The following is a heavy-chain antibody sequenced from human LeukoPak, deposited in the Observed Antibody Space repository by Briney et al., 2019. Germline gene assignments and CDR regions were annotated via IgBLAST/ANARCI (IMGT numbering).Heavy chain of an antibody. CDR2: ISQRGIT. CDR1: SHSITYNY. Sequence: SETLSLTCTVSSHSITYNYYGWIRQSPVKGLEWIGSISQRGITYYNPSLQSRVTVSRDKSNNQLSLGLTSVTAADTAIYYCVGHETPYYYIDVWGKGTTVIISS. V-gene: IGHV4-38-2*02. J-gene: IGHJ6*03. CDR3: VGHETPYYYIDV.